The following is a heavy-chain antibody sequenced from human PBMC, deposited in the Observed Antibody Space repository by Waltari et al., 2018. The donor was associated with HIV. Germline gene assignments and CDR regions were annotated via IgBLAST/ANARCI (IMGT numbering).Heavy chain of an antibody. V-gene: IGHV3-23*01. CDR2: ISGSGDTT. J-gene: IGHJ4*02. CDR3: AKEGGQIRYFDWLES. D-gene: IGHD3-9*01. CDR1: GFTFSIYA. Sequence: EVQLLGSGGGLVQPGGPLRLSCEASGFTFSIYAMSWVRQAPGKGLEWVSSISGSGDTTYYADSVEGRFTLSRDNSKNTIYLQMNTLTAEDTAVYYCAKEGGQIRYFDWLESWGQGTLVTVST.